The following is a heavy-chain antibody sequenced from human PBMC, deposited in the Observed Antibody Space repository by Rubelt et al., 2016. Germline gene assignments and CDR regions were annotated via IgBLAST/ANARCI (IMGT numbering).Heavy chain of an antibody. V-gene: IGHV2-70*15. D-gene: IGHD5-18*01. CDR2: VDWDVTK. CDR3: ALCRSYGVELDY. CDR1: GFSLSTSGMC. Sequence: QVTLRESGPALVKPTQTLTLTCTFSGFSLSTSGMCVSWIRQPPGQALEWLARVDWDVTKYYSTSLKTRLTISKDTAKNQVVLTMTNMDPVDTAAYYCALCRSYGVELDYWGQGTLVTVSS. J-gene: IGHJ4*02.